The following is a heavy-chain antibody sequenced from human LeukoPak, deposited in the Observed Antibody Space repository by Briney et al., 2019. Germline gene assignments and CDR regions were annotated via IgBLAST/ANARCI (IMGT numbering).Heavy chain of an antibody. J-gene: IGHJ4*02. V-gene: IGHV3-30-3*01. CDR2: ISYDGSNK. CDR3: ARDSAGGNPNGY. CDR1: GFTFSSYA. Sequence: GGSLRLSCAASGFTFSSYAMHWVRQAPGKGLEWVAVISYDGSNKYYADSVRGRFTISRDNSKNTLYLQMNSLRAEDTAVYYCARDSAGGNPNGYWGQGTLVTVSS. D-gene: IGHD4-23*01.